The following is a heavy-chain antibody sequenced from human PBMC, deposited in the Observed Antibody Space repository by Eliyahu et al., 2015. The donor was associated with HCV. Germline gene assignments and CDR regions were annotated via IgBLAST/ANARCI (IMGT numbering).Heavy chain of an antibody. CDR3: ARDGSPYCGTSDY. CDR2: ISSSSSYI. D-gene: IGHD2-21*01. V-gene: IGHV3-21*01. Sequence: EVQLVESGGGLVKPGGSLRLSCAASGFTFXSYSMNWVRQAPGKGLEWVSSISSSSSYIYYADSVKGRFTISRDNAKNSLYLQMNSLRAEDTAVYYCARDGSPYCGTSDYWGQGTLVTVSS. CDR1: GFTFXSYS. J-gene: IGHJ4*02.